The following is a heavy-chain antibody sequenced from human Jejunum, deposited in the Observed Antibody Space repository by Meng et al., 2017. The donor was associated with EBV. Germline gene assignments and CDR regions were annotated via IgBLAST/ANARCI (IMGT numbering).Heavy chain of an antibody. Sequence: QLHESGPGLVKPSGTLSLTCTGSGGSVKSGNVYWSWIRQPPGKGLEWIGYIYYSGSTNYIPSLKSRVTISLDTSKNQFSLKLSSVTAADTAVYYCAGLRYSGYDRAFDYWGQGALVTVSS. CDR2: IYYSGST. CDR1: GGSVKSGNVY. V-gene: IGHV4-61*01. D-gene: IGHD5-12*01. CDR3: AGLRYSGYDRAFDY. J-gene: IGHJ4*02.